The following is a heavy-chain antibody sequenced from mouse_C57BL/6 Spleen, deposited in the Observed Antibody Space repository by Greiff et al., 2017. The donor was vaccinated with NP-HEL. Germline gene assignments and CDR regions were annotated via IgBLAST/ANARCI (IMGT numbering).Heavy chain of an antibody. CDR1: GFTFSDYG. D-gene: IGHD1-2*01. Sequence: DVHLVESGGGLVKPGGSLKLSCAASGFTFSDYGMHWVRQAPEKGLEWVAYISSGSSTIYYADTVKGRFTISRDNAKNTLFLQMTSLRSEDTAMYYGARGGVRYYGLFAYWGQGTLVTVSA. V-gene: IGHV5-17*01. CDR3: ARGGVRYYGLFAY. J-gene: IGHJ3*01. CDR2: ISSGSSTI.